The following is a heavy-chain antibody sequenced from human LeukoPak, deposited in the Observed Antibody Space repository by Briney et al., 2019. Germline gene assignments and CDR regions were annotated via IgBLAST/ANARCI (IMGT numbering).Heavy chain of an antibody. J-gene: IGHJ4*02. CDR1: GGSISSSAYY. Sequence: SETLSLTCTVSGGSISSSAYYWGWIRQPPGKGLEWIASINYDGSTYYNPSLKSRVTISLDTSKTQFSLKLSSVTAADTAVYYCARRSGYCSSTSCYTGEFDYWGQGTLVTVSS. CDR2: INYDGST. V-gene: IGHV4-39*07. D-gene: IGHD2-2*02. CDR3: ARRSGYCSSTSCYTGEFDY.